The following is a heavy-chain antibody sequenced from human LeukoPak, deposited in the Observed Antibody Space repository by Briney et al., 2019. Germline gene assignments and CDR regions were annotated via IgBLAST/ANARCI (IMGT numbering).Heavy chain of an antibody. Sequence: PSETLSLTCAVYGASFSGYYWSWIRQPPGQGLEWIAEINNSGTTNYNPSLKGRVTISVDPSKKQSSLRLSSVTAADTAVYYCASSRGYTSGLWYYYMDVWGKGTTVTVSS. CDR2: INNSGTT. D-gene: IGHD6-25*01. J-gene: IGHJ6*03. V-gene: IGHV4-34*01. CDR3: ASSRGYTSGLWYYYMDV. CDR1: GASFSGYY.